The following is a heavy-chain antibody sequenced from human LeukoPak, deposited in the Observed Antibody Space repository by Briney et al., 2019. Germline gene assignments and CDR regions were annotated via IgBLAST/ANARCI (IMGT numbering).Heavy chain of an antibody. J-gene: IGHJ4*02. D-gene: IGHD5-18*01. CDR2: IYSGGST. Sequence: GGSLRLSCAASGFTFSGYDMSWVRQAPGKGLEWVSVIYSGGSTYYADSVKGRFTISRDNSKNTLDLQMNSLRAEDTAVYYCARGGYNYGSYDYWGQGTLVTVSS. CDR1: GFTFSGYD. V-gene: IGHV3-53*01. CDR3: ARGGYNYGSYDY.